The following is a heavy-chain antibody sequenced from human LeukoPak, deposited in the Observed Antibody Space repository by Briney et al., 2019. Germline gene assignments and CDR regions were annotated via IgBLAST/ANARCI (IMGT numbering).Heavy chain of an antibody. V-gene: IGHV3-23*01. J-gene: IGHJ4*02. D-gene: IGHD3-3*01. CDR2: ISGGAYST. CDR3: AKDLPPSNGFWSGYFDY. CDR1: GFTFSSYV. Sequence: GGSLRLSCAASGFTFSSYVMSWVRQAPGKGLEWVSAISGGAYSTYYADSVKGRFTISRDNSKNTLYLQMNSLRAEDTALYYCAKDLPPSNGFWSGYFDYWGQGTLVTVPS.